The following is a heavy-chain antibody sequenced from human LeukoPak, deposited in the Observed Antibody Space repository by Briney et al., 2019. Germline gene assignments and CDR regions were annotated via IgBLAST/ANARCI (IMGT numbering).Heavy chain of an antibody. CDR2: IRYDGSNK. V-gene: IGHV3-30*02. CDR1: GFSFSRYD. J-gene: IGHJ4*02. D-gene: IGHD3-3*01. CDR3: AKDRQTITIFGVVNTPRANFDY. Sequence: GGSLRLSCAAAGFSFSRYDIHWVRQAPGKGLEWVAFIRYDGSNKNYADSVKGRFTISRDNFMSTVYLQMNSLRAEDTAVYYCAKDRQTITIFGVVNTPRANFDYWGQGTLVTVSS.